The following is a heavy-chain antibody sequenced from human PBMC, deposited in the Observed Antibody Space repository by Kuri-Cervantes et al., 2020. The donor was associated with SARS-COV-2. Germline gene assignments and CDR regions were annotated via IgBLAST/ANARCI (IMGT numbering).Heavy chain of an antibody. CDR3: ARHYGSGSYSFMHV. CDR2: ISSSSSYS. CDR1: GFIFSDSY. J-gene: IGHJ6*03. V-gene: IGHV3-11*06. Sequence: GESLKISCAASGFIFSDSYMSWVRQAPGKGLEWVSYISSSSSYSYYADSVKGRFTISRDNAKNSLYLQMHSLRAEDTDVYYCARHYGSGSYSFMHVWGKGTPVTVSS. D-gene: IGHD3-10*01.